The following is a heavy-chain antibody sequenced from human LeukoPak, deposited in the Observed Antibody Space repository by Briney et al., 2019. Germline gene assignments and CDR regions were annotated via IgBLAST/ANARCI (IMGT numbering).Heavy chain of an antibody. D-gene: IGHD3-16*01. CDR2: IYYSGST. J-gene: IGHJ6*03. V-gene: IGHV4-59*01. CDR3: ARETSQKGAHYMDV. Sequence: TSETLSLTCTVSGGSISSYYWSWIRQPAGKGLEWIGYIYYSGSTNYKPSLKSRVTISVDTSKNQFSLKLSSVTAADTAVYYCARETSQKGAHYMDVWGKGTTVTISS. CDR1: GGSISSYY.